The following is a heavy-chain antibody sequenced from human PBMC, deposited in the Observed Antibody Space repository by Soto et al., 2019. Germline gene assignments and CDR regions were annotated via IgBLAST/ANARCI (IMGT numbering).Heavy chain of an antibody. Sequence: EVQLVESGGGLVEPGGSLRLSCVSSGYKFSSYTINWVRQAPGKGLEWVASISSSGRYIHYADSVQGRFTISRDNDRDSLYLDMSRLRLEDTAVYYCARDLDGADMAYCGADCPAWGQGTLVTVSS. CDR1: GYKFSSYT. J-gene: IGHJ5*02. V-gene: IGHV3-21*01. CDR3: ARDLDGADMAYCGADCPA. D-gene: IGHD2-21*02. CDR2: ISSSGRYI.